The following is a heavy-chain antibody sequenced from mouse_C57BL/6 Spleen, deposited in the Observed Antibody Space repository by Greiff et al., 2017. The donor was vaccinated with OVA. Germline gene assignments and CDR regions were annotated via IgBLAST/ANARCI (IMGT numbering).Heavy chain of an antibody. Sequence: EVQGVESGGGLVQPKGSLKLSCAASGFSFNTYAMNWVRQAPGKGLEWVARIRSKSNNYATYYADSVKDRFTISRDDSESMLYLQMNNLKTEDTAMYYCVRQGTVAWFAYWGQGTLVTVSA. J-gene: IGHJ3*01. CDR3: VRQGTVAWFAY. CDR2: IRSKSNNYAT. D-gene: IGHD3-3*01. CDR1: GFSFNTYA. V-gene: IGHV10-1*01.